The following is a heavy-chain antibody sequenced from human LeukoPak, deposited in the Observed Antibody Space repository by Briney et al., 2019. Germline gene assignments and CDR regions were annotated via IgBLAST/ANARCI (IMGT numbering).Heavy chain of an antibody. J-gene: IGHJ4*02. CDR3: ARGGEYYDSRGSYFDS. Sequence: ASVKVSCKASGYTFTNYYMHWVRQAPGQGLEWMGIINPSSGSTSNAQKFQGRVTMTRDTSTSTVYMELSSLRSEDTAVYYCARGGEYYDSRGSYFDSWGQGTLVTVSS. CDR1: GYTFTNYY. D-gene: IGHD3-22*01. V-gene: IGHV1-46*01. CDR2: INPSSGST.